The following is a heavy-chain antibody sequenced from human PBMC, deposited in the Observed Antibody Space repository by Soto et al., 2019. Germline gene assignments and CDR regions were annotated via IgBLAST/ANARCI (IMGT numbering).Heavy chain of an antibody. V-gene: IGHV3-23*01. D-gene: IGHD1-1*01. J-gene: IGHJ4*02. CDR2: ISGSGGST. CDR3: AKAPPRGKLESWDFDY. Sequence: PGGSLRLSCAASGFTFSSYAMSWVRQAPGKGLEWVSAISGSGGSTYYADSVKGRFTISRDNSKNTLYLQMNSLRAEDTAVYYCAKAPPRGKLESWDFDYWGRGTLVTVSS. CDR1: GFTFSSYA.